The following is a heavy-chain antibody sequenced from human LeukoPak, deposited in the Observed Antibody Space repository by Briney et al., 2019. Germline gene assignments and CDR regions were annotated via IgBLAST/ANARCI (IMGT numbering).Heavy chain of an antibody. Sequence: PSETLSLTCTVSGGSISSYYWSWIRQPAGKGLEWIGRIYTSGSTNYNPSLKSRVTMSVDTSKNQCSLKLSSVTAADTAVYYCARDVGATVVTPSDAFDIWGQGTMVSVSS. CDR3: ARDVGATVVTPSDAFDI. D-gene: IGHD4-23*01. CDR1: GGSISSYY. V-gene: IGHV4-4*07. CDR2: IYTSGST. J-gene: IGHJ3*02.